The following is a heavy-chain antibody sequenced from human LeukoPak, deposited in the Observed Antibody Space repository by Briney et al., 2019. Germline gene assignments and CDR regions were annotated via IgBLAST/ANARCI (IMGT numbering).Heavy chain of an antibody. CDR2: INPNSGGT. V-gene: IGHV1-2*02. D-gene: IGHD1-26*01. CDR3: ARDSSGGGGSYYFDY. Sequence: GASVKVSCKASGYTFTGYYMHWVRQAPGQGLEWMGWINPNSGGTNYAQKFQGRVTMTRDTSISTAYMELSRLRSDDTVVYYCARDSSGGGGSYYFDYWGQGTLVTVSS. J-gene: IGHJ4*02. CDR1: GYTFTGYY.